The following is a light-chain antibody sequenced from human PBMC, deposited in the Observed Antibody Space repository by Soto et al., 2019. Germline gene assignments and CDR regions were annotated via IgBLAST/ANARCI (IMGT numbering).Light chain of an antibody. CDR2: GAS. Sequence: EIVMTQSPATLSVSPGERATLSCRASQSVSSNLAWYQQKPGQAPRLLIYGASTRATGIPARFSGSGSGTEFTLTISSLQSEDFAVYNCQQYNNWPPGTFCQGTKVEIK. J-gene: IGKJ1*01. V-gene: IGKV3-15*01. CDR3: QQYNNWPPGT. CDR1: QSVSSN.